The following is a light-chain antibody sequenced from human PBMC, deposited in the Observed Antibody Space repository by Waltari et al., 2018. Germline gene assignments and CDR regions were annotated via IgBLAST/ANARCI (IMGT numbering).Light chain of an antibody. CDR1: PAISNW. CDR3: QQTNSSPRVT. V-gene: IGKV1-12*01. CDR2: SAS. J-gene: IGKJ3*01. Sequence: DVEMTQSPSSVSVSVGDRVTITCRASPAISNWLAWYQQRPGKAPRLLIYSASILQSGVPSRFSGSGSGTHFTLTISSLQPEDSATYYCQQTNSSPRVTFGPGTKVHI.